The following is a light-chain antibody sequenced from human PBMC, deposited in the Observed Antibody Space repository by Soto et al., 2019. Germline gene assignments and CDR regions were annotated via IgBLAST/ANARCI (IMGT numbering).Light chain of an antibody. CDR2: EVG. J-gene: IGLJ1*01. V-gene: IGLV2-8*01. Sequence: QSVLTQPPSASGSPGQSVTISCTGTSSDVGGYNYVSWYQQHPGKAPKLMIYEVGKRPSGVPDRFSGSKSGKTASLGISGLQPGDEADYYCGTWDSSLSAYYVFGTGTKVTVL. CDR3: GTWDSSLSAYYV. CDR1: SSDVGGYNY.